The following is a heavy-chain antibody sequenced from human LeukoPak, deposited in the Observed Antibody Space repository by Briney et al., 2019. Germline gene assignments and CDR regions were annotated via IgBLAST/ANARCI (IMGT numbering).Heavy chain of an antibody. J-gene: IGHJ5*02. V-gene: IGHV4-31*03. CDR2: IYYSGST. D-gene: IGHD3-10*01. CDR3: ARADYYGSGWDWFDP. CDR1: GGSISSGGYY. Sequence: SETLSLTCTVSGGSISSGGYYWSWIRQHPGKGLEWIGYIYYSGSTYYNPSLESRVTISVDTSKNQFSLKLSSVTAADTAVYYCARADYYGSGWDWFDPWGQGTLVTVSS.